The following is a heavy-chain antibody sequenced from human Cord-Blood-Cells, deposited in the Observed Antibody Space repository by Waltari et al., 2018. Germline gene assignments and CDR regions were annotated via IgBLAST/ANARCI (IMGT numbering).Heavy chain of an antibody. V-gene: IGHV1-2*04. CDR3: ARVKIGGTSRNAFDI. CDR1: GYTFTGYY. Sequence: QVQLVQSGAEVKKPGASVKVSCKASGYTFTGYYMHWVRQAPGQGLEWMGWSNPNSGGTNYAQKFQVWVTMTRDTSISTAYMELSRLRAEDTAVYYCARVKIGGTSRNAFDIWGQGTMVTVSS. D-gene: IGHD2-15*01. CDR2: SNPNSGGT. J-gene: IGHJ3*02.